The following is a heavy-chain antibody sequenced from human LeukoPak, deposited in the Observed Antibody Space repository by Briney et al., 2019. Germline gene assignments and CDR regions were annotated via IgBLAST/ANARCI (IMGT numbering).Heavy chain of an antibody. CDR2: INPNSGGT. V-gene: IGHV1-2*02. CDR3: ARDDSSGYYPNWWFDP. J-gene: IGHJ5*02. D-gene: IGHD3-22*01. CDR1: GYTFTGYY. Sequence: ASVKVPCKASGYTFTGYYMHWVRQAPGQGLEWMGWINPNSGGTNYAQKFQGRVTMTRDTSISTAYMELSRLRSDDTAVYYCARDDSSGYYPNWWFDPWGQGTLVTVSS.